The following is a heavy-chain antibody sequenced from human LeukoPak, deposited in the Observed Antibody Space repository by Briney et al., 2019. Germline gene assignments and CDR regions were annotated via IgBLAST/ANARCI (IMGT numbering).Heavy chain of an antibody. CDR2: IRYDGSNK. CDR1: GFTFSSYG. CDR3: AKDFTVYGSGSNFDY. Sequence: QPGGSLRLSCAASGFTFSSYGMHWVRQAPGKGLEWVAFIRYDGSNKYYADSVKGRFTISRDNSKNTLYLQMNSLRAEDTAVYYCAKDFTVYGSGSNFDYWGQGTLVTVSS. D-gene: IGHD3-10*01. J-gene: IGHJ4*02. V-gene: IGHV3-30*02.